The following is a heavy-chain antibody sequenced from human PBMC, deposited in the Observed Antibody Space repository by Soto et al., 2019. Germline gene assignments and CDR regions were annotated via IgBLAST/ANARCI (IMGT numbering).Heavy chain of an antibody. CDR2: IDPSDSYT. J-gene: IGHJ6*02. Sequence: GESLKISCKGSGYSFTSYWISWVRQMPGKGLEWMGRIDPSDSYTNYSPSFQGHVTISADKSISTAYLQWSSLKASDTAMYYCASGTAMVTDYYGMDVWGQGTTVTVSS. D-gene: IGHD5-18*01. CDR3: ASGTAMVTDYYGMDV. V-gene: IGHV5-10-1*01. CDR1: GYSFTSYW.